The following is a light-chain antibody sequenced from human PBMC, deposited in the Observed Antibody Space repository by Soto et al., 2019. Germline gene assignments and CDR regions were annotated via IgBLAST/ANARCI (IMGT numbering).Light chain of an antibody. J-gene: IGKJ1*01. Sequence: EIVLTQSPGTLSLSPGERATLSCRASQSVSSSYLAWYQQKPGQAPRLLIYAVSRRATGIPDRFSGSGSGTDFTLTITRLEPEDFAVYYCQPYGSSRTFGQGTKVEIK. CDR3: QPYGSSRT. CDR2: AVS. V-gene: IGKV3-20*01. CDR1: QSVSSSY.